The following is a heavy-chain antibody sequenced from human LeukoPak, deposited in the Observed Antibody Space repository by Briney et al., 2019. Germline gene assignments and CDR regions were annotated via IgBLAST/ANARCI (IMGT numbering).Heavy chain of an antibody. Sequence: PSETLSLTCAVSGYSISSGYYWGWIRQPPGKGLEWMGSISHSGSTYYNPSLKSRVTISVDTSKNQFSLKLSSVTAADTAVYYCATAAVVGGYYRPFDYWGQGTLVTVSS. CDR1: GYSISSGYY. D-gene: IGHD3-22*01. CDR3: ATAAVVGGYYRPFDY. V-gene: IGHV4-38-2*01. CDR2: ISHSGST. J-gene: IGHJ4*02.